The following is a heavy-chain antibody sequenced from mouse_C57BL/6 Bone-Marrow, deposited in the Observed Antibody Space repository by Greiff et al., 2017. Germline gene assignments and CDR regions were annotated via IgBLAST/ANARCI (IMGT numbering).Heavy chain of an antibody. CDR3: ARTDWFSY. CDR1: GYAFSSSW. J-gene: IGHJ3*01. CDR2: IYPGDGDT. V-gene: IGHV1-82*01. Sequence: QVQLQPSGPELVKPGASVKISCKASGYAFSSSWMNWVKQRPGKGLEWIGRIYPGDGDTNYNGKFKGKATLTADKSSSTAYMQLSSLTSEDSAVYFCARTDWFSYWGQGTLVTVSA.